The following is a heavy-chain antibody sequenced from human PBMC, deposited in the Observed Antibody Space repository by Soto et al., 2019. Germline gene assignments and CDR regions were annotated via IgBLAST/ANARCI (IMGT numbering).Heavy chain of an antibody. CDR3: ARSGYCGVDNCYPAGYTDH. CDR2: IYYSGTT. D-gene: IGHD2-15*01. V-gene: IGHV4-59*01. Sequence: PSETLSLTCTVSGGSISSYYWSWIRQPPGKGLEWIGYIYYSGTTNYNPSLKSRVTISVDTSKNQFSLKLNSVTAADTAVYFCARSGYCGVDNCYPAGYTDHWGQGTLVTVPS. CDR1: GGSISSYY. J-gene: IGHJ4*02.